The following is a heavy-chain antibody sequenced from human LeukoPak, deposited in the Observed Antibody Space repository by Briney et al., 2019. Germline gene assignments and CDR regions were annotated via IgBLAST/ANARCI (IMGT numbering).Heavy chain of an antibody. CDR3: ARDGMVGATQYYYYIGV. CDR2: TYYSEST. J-gene: IGHJ6*03. V-gene: IGHV4-30-4*08. CDR1: GGSISSGDYY. Sequence: PSETLSLTCPVSGGSISSGDYYWSWLRHPPGKGREGIGYTYYSESTYYNPSLESRVTLPLDTSKNQFSLKLSSVTAADTAVYYCARDGMVGATQYYYYIGVWGKGTTVTVS. D-gene: IGHD1-26*01.